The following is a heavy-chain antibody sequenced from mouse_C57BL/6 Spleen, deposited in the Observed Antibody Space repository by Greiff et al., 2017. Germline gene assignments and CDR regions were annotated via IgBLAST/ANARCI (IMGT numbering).Heavy chain of an antibody. CDR2: IYPGDGDT. J-gene: IGHJ3*01. CDR1: GYAFSSSW. CDR3: AKSGYDGFAY. V-gene: IGHV1-82*01. Sequence: VQLQQSGPELVKPGASVKISCKASGYAFSSSWMNWVKQRPGKGLEWIGRIYPGDGDTNYNGKFKGQATLAADKSSSTACMQLSSLTSEDSAVYFCAKSGYDGFAYWGQGTLVTVSA. D-gene: IGHD2-2*01.